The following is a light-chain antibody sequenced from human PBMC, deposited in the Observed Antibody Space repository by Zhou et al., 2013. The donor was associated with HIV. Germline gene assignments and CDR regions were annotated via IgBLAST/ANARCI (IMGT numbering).Light chain of an antibody. CDR3: SSYTSSSAYV. CDR2: RNN. Sequence: QPVLTQPPSASGTPGQRVTISCSGSSSNIGSNTVNWYQQLPGTAPKLLIYRNNQRPSGVPDRFSGSKSGTSASLAISGLQSEDEADYYCSSYTSSSAYVFGTGTKVTVL. J-gene: IGLJ1*01. V-gene: IGLV1-44*01. CDR1: SSNIGSNT.